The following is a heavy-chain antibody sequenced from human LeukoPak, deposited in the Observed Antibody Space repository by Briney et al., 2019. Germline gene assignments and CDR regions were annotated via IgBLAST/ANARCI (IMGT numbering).Heavy chain of an antibody. CDR2: IYTSGST. V-gene: IGHV4-4*07. J-gene: IGHJ3*02. CDR1: GGSISRYY. CDR3: ATTLAGAFDI. Sequence: SETLSLTCTVSGGSISRYYWSWIWPPARERLEWSGRIYTSGSTNYNPSLKSRVTMSVDTSKNQFPLKLSSVTAADTAVYYCATTLAGAFDIWGQGTMVTVSS.